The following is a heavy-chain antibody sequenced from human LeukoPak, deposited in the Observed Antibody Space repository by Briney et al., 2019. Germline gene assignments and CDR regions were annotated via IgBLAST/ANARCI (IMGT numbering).Heavy chain of an antibody. Sequence: SETLSLTCTVSGYSISSGYYWGWIRQPPGKGLEWIGSIYHSGSTYYNPSLKSRVTISVDTSKNQFSLKLSSVTAADTAVYYCARVRSMVRGVGDIWGQGTMVTVSS. CDR2: IYHSGST. CDR1: GYSISSGYY. V-gene: IGHV4-38-2*02. CDR3: ARVRSMVRGVGDI. D-gene: IGHD3-10*01. J-gene: IGHJ3*02.